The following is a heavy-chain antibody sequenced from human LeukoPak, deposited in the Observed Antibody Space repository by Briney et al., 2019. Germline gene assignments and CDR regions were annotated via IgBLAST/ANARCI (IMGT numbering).Heavy chain of an antibody. CDR1: GFTFSSYA. D-gene: IGHD1-26*01. Sequence: GGSLRPSCAASGFTFSSYAMHWVRQAPGRRLEYVSAINSGGRNTFYANSVKGRFTISRDNYNIMLYLQMGSLRTEDMAVYYCARDPATRGSYYDYWGRGTLVTVSS. V-gene: IGHV3-64*01. J-gene: IGHJ4*01. CDR3: ARDPATRGSYYDY. CDR2: INSGGRNT.